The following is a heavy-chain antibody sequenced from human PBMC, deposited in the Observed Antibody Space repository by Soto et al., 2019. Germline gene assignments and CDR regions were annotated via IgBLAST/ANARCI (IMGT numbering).Heavy chain of an antibody. CDR2: INHSGST. Sequence: SETLSLTCAVYGGSFSGYYWSWIRQPPGKGLEWIGEINHSGSTNYNPSLKSRVTISVDTSKNQFSLKLSSVTAADTAVYYCARGYYYYYGMDVWGHGTTVTVSS. CDR1: GGSFSGYY. CDR3: ARGYYYYYGMDV. V-gene: IGHV4-34*01. J-gene: IGHJ6*02.